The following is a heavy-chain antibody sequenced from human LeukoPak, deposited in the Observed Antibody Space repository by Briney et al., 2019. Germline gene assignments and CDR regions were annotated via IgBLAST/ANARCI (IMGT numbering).Heavy chain of an antibody. Sequence: GGSLRLSCAASGFTFSSYWMSWVRQAPGKGLEWVANIKQDGSEKYYVDSVKGRFTISRDNAKNSLYLHMNSLRAEDTAVYYCAKMHGGKTFDYWGQGTLVTVSS. CDR1: GFTFSSYW. V-gene: IGHV3-7*03. CDR3: AKMHGGKTFDY. CDR2: IKQDGSEK. J-gene: IGHJ4*02. D-gene: IGHD2-15*01.